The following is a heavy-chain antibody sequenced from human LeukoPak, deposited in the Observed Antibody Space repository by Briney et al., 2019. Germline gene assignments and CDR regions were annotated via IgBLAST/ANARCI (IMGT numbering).Heavy chain of an antibody. V-gene: IGHV1-18*01. Sequence: GASVKVSCKASGYTFTSYGISWVRQAPGQGLEWMGWISAYNGNTNYAQKLQGRVTMTTDTSTSTAYMKLRSLRSDDTAVYYCARDNTIPSYYYYGMDVWGQGTTVTVSS. J-gene: IGHJ6*02. CDR1: GYTFTSYG. CDR3: ARDNTIPSYYYYGMDV. CDR2: ISAYNGNT. D-gene: IGHD3-3*01.